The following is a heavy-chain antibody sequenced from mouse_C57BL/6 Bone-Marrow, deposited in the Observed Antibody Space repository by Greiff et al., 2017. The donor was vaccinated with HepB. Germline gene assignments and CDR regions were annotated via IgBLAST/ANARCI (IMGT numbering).Heavy chain of an antibody. CDR1: GYTFTSYW. Sequence: QVQLKQPGAELVRPGTSVKLSCKASGYTFTSYWMHWVKQRPGQGLEWIGVIDPSDSYTNYNQKFKGKATLTVDTSSSTAYMQLSSLTSEDSAVYYCAPYDGYSYYFDYWGQGTTLTVSS. V-gene: IGHV1-59*01. J-gene: IGHJ2*01. CDR2: IDPSDSYT. CDR3: APYDGYSYYFDY. D-gene: IGHD2-3*01.